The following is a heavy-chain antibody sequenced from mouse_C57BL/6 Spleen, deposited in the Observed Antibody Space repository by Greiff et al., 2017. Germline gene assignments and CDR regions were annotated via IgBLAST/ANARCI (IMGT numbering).Heavy chain of an antibody. Sequence: EVQLVESGPGLVKPSQSLSLTCSVTGYSITSGYYWNWIRQFPGNKLEWMGYISYDGSNNYNPSLKNRISITRDTSKNQFFLKLNSVTTEDTATYYCANYDYVGAMDYWGQGTSVTVAS. V-gene: IGHV3-6*01. CDR2: ISYDGSN. CDR3: ANYDYVGAMDY. J-gene: IGHJ4*01. D-gene: IGHD2-4*01. CDR1: GYSITSGYY.